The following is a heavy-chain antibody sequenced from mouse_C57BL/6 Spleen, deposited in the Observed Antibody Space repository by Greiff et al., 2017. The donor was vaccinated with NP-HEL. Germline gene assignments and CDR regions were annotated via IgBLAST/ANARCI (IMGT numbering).Heavy chain of an antibody. CDR2: ISSGSSTI. V-gene: IGHV5-17*01. J-gene: IGHJ4*01. CDR1: GFTFSDYG. Sequence: EVQLVESGGGLVKPGGSLKLSCAASGFTFSDYGMHWVRQAPEKGLEWVAYISSGSSTIYYADTVKGRFTISRDNAKNTLFLQMTSLRSEDTAMYYCARPRYYYGSSSYAMDYWGQGTSVTVSS. CDR3: ARPRYYYGSSSYAMDY. D-gene: IGHD1-1*01.